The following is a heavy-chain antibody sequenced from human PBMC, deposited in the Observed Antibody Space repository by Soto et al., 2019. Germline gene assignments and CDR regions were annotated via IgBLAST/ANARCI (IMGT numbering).Heavy chain of an antibody. Sequence: VESLKISCKVSGYSFTSYWISWVRQMPGKGLEWMGRIDPSDSYTNYSPSFQGHVTISADKSISTAYLQWSSLKASDTAMYYCARQGDGYNSGDAFDSSGKGTMVT. CDR3: ARQGDGYNSGDAFDS. V-gene: IGHV5-10-1*01. CDR1: GYSFTSYW. J-gene: IGHJ3*02. D-gene: IGHD5-12*01. CDR2: IDPSDSYT.